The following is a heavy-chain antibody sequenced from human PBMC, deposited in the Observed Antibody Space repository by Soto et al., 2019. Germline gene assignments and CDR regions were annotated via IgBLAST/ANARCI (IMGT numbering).Heavy chain of an antibody. J-gene: IGHJ4*02. CDR2: ISSSSSNI. CDR3: ARELADTSQIDN. V-gene: IGHV3-21*01. D-gene: IGHD2-2*01. CDR1: GFTFSNYG. Sequence: EVQLVESGGGLVKPGGSLRLSCAASGFTFSNYGMNWVRQAPGKGLEWFSSISSSSSNIYYGDSVKGRFTISRDNAKSSLYLQMNSLRAEASAMYYCARELADTSQIDNWGQGTLVTVSS.